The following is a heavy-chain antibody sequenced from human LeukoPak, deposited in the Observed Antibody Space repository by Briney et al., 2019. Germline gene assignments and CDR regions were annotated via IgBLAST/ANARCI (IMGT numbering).Heavy chain of an antibody. V-gene: IGHV4-34*01. CDR1: GGSFSGYY. CDR2: INHSGST. D-gene: IGHD6-19*01. Sequence: PSETLSLTCAVYGGSFSGYYWSWIRQPPGKGLEWIGEINHSGSTNYNPSLKSRVTISVDTSKNQFSLKLSSVTAADTAVYYCARGYSSGWYPRGYFDYWGQGTLVTVSS. J-gene: IGHJ4*02. CDR3: ARGYSSGWYPRGYFDY.